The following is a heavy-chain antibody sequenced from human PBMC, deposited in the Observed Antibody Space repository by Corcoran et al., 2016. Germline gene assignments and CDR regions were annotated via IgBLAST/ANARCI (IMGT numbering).Heavy chain of an antibody. J-gene: IGHJ4*02. V-gene: IGHV5-51*01. CDR2: IYPGDSDT. D-gene: IGHD6-19*01. Sequence: EVHLVQSGAEVKKPGESLKVSCKGSGYSFTTHWIGWVRPMPGKGLGWMGIIYPGDSDTRYSPSFQGQVTISADKSISTAYLQWNSLKASDTAMYYCARPGSGWVFDYWGQGTLVTVSS. CDR3: ARPGSGWVFDY. CDR1: GYSFTTHW.